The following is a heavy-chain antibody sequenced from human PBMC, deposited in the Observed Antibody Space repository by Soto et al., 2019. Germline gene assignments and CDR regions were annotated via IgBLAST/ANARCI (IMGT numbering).Heavy chain of an antibody. CDR2: ISYDGSNK. Sequence: GGSLRLSCAASGFTFSSYAMHWVRQAPGKGLEWVAVISYDGSNKYYADSVKGRFTISRDNSKNTLYLQMNSLRAEDTAVYYCARGYRVGATRQPHSRHFDYWGQGTLVTVSS. V-gene: IGHV3-30-3*01. CDR3: ARGYRVGATRQPHSRHFDY. CDR1: GFTFSSYA. J-gene: IGHJ4*02. D-gene: IGHD1-26*01.